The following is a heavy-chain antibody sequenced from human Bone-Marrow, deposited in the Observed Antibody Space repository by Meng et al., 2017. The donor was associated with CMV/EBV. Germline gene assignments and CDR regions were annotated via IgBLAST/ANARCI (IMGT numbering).Heavy chain of an antibody. CDR3: ARVRQIVVVPEYYFDY. D-gene: IGHD2-2*01. Sequence: ASVKVSCKVSGYTFTALSRHWVRQAPGKGLEWMGGFDPEDGEIMYAQKFQGRVTMTEDTSTDTDYMELSRLRSDDTAVYYCARVRQIVVVPEYYFDYWGQGTLVTVSS. CDR2: FDPEDGEI. V-gene: IGHV1-24*01. J-gene: IGHJ4*02. CDR1: GYTFTALS.